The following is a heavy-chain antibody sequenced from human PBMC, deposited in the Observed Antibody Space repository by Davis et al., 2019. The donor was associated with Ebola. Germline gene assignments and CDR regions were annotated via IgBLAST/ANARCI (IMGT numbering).Heavy chain of an antibody. CDR2: ISWDGFST. V-gene: IGHV3-43*01. Sequence: PGGSLRLSCVGSGFNFDDYGMSWVRQAPGKGLEWVSLISWDGFSTYYADSVKGRFTISRDNSKNSLYLQMNSLRTEDTALYYCAKDDMVQGVRYFDYWGQGTLVTVSS. CDR3: AKDDMVQGVRYFDY. CDR1: GFNFDDYG. J-gene: IGHJ4*02. D-gene: IGHD3-10*01.